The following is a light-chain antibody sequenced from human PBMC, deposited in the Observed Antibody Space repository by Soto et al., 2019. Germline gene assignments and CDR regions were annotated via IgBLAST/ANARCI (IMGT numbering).Light chain of an antibody. J-gene: IGKJ1*01. CDR3: QQYGSSPWT. CDR2: GAS. CDR1: PSVSNNY. Sequence: EILFTHSPGTLSLSPGERATPSLRASPSVSNNYLAWYQQKPGQAPRLLIYGASNRATGIPSRFSGSGSGTDFTLTISRLEPEDFAVYYCQQYGSSPWTFGQGTKVDIK. V-gene: IGKV3-20*01.